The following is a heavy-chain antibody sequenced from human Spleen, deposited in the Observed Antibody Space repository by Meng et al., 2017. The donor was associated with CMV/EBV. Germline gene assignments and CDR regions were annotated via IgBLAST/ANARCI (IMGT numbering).Heavy chain of an antibody. Sequence: QESGPGLVKPSQTLSPTSTVAGDSISSGEYFWSWIRQPPGKGLEWIGYMDYRGSTFYNPSLKSRVTISVDTSKNQFSLKLSSVTAADTAVYFCARGELLWDYWGQGTLVTVSS. J-gene: IGHJ4*02. CDR3: ARGELLWDY. D-gene: IGHD2-2*01. V-gene: IGHV4-30-4*01. CDR2: MDYRGST. CDR1: GDSISSGEYF.